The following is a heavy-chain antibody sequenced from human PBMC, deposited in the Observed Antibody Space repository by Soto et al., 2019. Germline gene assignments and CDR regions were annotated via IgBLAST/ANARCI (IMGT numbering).Heavy chain of an antibody. CDR3: ARESGTCQLNQIDV. Sequence: QVQLVESGGGVVQPERSLRLYCAASGFAFSIYGMHWVRQAPGKGLEWVAFVQFDGNTKYYADSVKSRFTGSRDNSRNTLFLQLNSLRVEDTGVYYCARESGTCQLNQIDVWGQGTTVTVSS. CDR2: VQFDGNTK. D-gene: IGHD2-2*01. J-gene: IGHJ6*02. V-gene: IGHV3-33*01. CDR1: GFAFSIYG.